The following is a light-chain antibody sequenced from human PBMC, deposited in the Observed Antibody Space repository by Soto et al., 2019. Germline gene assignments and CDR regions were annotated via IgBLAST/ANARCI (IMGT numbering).Light chain of an antibody. CDR1: QRVSSN. Sequence: EIVMTQSPATLSVSTGERAALSCRASQRVSSNLAWYQQKPGQAPRLLIYAASTRATGIPARFSGSRSGTEFTLTISSLQSEDFAVYYCQQYDNWPPITFGQGTRLEIK. V-gene: IGKV3-15*01. J-gene: IGKJ5*01. CDR2: AAS. CDR3: QQYDNWPPIT.